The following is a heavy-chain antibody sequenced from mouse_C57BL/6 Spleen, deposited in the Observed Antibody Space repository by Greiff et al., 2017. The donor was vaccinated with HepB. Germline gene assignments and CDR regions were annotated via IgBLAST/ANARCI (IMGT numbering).Heavy chain of an antibody. V-gene: IGHV1-19*01. Sequence: EVQLQQSGPVLVKPGASVKMSCKASGYTFNDYYMNWVKQSHGKSLEWIGVINPYNGGTSYNQKFKGKATLTVDKSSSTAYMERNSLTSEDSAVYYCARKDYYGSSSGFAYWGQGTLVTVSA. CDR2: INPYNGGT. CDR3: ARKDYYGSSSGFAY. CDR1: GYTFNDYY. J-gene: IGHJ3*01. D-gene: IGHD1-1*01.